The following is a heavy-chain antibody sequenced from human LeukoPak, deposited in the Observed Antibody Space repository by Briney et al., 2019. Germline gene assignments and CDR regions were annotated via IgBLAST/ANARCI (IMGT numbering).Heavy chain of an antibody. Sequence: GGSLRLSCAASGFTFSSYAMSWVRQAPGKGLEWVSAISGSGGSTYYADSVKGRFTISRDNSKNTLYLQMNSLRAEDTAVYYCAKGPYDSGSSPGWDYWGQGTLVTVSS. D-gene: IGHD3-10*01. CDR1: GFTFSSYA. CDR3: AKGPYDSGSSPGWDY. J-gene: IGHJ4*02. V-gene: IGHV3-23*01. CDR2: ISGSGGST.